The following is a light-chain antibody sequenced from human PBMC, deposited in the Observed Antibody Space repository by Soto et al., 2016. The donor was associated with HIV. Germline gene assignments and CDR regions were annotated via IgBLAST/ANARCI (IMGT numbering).Light chain of an antibody. CDR2: KAS. J-gene: IGKJ1*01. CDR1: QSISSW. V-gene: IGKV1-5*03. Sequence: DMHMTQSPSTLSASVGDRVTITCRASQSISSWVAWYQQKPGKAPNLLIYKASNLESGVPSRFSGGGSGTEFTLTISSLQPDDFATYYCQQYQTEEGTFGQGTTVEIK. CDR3: QQYQTEEGT.